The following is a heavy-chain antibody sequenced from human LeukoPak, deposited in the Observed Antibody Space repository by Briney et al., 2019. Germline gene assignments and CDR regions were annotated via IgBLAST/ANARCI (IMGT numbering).Heavy chain of an antibody. V-gene: IGHV3-21*01. CDR2: FISSSSSI. J-gene: IGHJ4*02. CDR1: GFTFSAYT. Sequence: GGSLRLSCAASGFTFSAYTMSWVRQAPGKGLEWVSSFISSSSSIYYADSVKGRFTIPRDNAKKSLYLQLSSLGAEDTAVYYCARGWGSYYFDSWGQGTLVTVSS. CDR3: ARGWGSYYFDS. D-gene: IGHD3-16*01.